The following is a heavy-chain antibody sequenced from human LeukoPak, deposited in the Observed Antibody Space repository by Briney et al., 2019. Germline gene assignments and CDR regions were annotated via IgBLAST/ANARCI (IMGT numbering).Heavy chain of an antibody. CDR1: GFTFSSFW. Sequence: PGGSLRLSCAASGFTFSSFWMSWVRQVPGKGLEWVALIKGDGSEKYYVDSVKGRFTIARDNAKNSLYLQMNGLRAEDTALYYCARDRDSHHACNVWGQGTKVTVSS. CDR2: IKGDGSEK. CDR3: ARDRDSHHACNV. J-gene: IGHJ3*01. D-gene: IGHD5-24*01. V-gene: IGHV3-7*05.